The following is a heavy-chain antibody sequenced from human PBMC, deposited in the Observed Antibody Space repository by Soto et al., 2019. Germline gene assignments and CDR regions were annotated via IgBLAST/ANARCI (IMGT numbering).Heavy chain of an antibody. Sequence: QVQLQESGPGLVKPSGTLSLTCAVSGGSISSSNWWSWVRQPPGKGLEWIGEISHSGSTNYNPSLKSRVTISVDKSKNQFSLKLSSVTAADTAVYYCARRYNWNTRYYYYGMDVWGQGTTVTVSS. J-gene: IGHJ6*02. V-gene: IGHV4-4*02. CDR2: ISHSGST. D-gene: IGHD1-20*01. CDR3: ARRYNWNTRYYYYGMDV. CDR1: GGSISSSNW.